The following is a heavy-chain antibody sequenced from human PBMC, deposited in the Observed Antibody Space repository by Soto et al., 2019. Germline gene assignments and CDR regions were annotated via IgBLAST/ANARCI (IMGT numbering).Heavy chain of an antibody. V-gene: IGHV4-34*01. CDR2: INHSGST. CDR3: AREKRLTSFGGAALVDV. J-gene: IGHJ6*04. Sequence: SETLSLTCAVYGGSFSGYYWSWIRQPPGKGLEWIGEINHSGSTNYNPSLKSRVTISVDTSKNQFSLKLSSVTAADTAVYYCAREKRLTSFGGAALVDVWGKGTTVTVSS. D-gene: IGHD3-3*01. CDR1: GGSFSGYY.